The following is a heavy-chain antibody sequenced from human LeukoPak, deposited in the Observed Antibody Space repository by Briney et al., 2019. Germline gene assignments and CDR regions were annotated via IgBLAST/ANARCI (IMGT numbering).Heavy chain of an antibody. D-gene: IGHD1-1*01. CDR1: GVSINYYY. Sequence: PSETLSLTCNVSGVSINYYYWSWIRQPPGKGLEWIGHIYYTGSTNYNPSLKSRVTISIDTSKNQFSLKLTSVTATDTAVYFCARYHPTGSSLDVWGQGTTVTVSS. V-gene: IGHV4-59*13. CDR2: IYYTGST. J-gene: IGHJ6*02. CDR3: ARYHPTGSSLDV.